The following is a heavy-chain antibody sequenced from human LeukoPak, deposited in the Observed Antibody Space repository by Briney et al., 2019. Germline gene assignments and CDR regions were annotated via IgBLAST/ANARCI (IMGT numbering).Heavy chain of an antibody. CDR3: AREWGLESSGYYYAY. CDR2: ITPIFGTA. J-gene: IGHJ4*02. V-gene: IGHV1-69*13. Sequence: ASVKVSCTASGGTFSSYAISWVRQAPGQGLEWMGGITPIFGTANFAQKFQGRVSITADESTSTAFMELSSLRSEDTAVYYCAREWGLESSGYYYAYWGQGTLVTVSS. CDR1: GGTFSSYA. D-gene: IGHD3-22*01.